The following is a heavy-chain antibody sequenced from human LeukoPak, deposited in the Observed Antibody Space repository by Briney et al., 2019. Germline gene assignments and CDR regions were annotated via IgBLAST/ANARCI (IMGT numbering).Heavy chain of an antibody. CDR3: ARFAVLPV. D-gene: IGHD2-15*01. Sequence: ASVRDSPKASGYSFTAYYMHWVRQAPGQGLEWMGWINPNSGGTNYAQKFQGRVTMTRDTSSNTAYMELTRLRSDDTAVYYCARFAVLPVWGQGTTVTVSS. V-gene: IGHV1-2*02. J-gene: IGHJ6*02. CDR2: INPNSGGT. CDR1: GYSFTAYY.